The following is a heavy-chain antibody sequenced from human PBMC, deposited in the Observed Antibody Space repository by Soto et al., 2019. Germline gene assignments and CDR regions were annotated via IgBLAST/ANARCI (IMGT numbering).Heavy chain of an antibody. CDR3: AASCVACGGFNYYGMDV. Sequence: QVQLQESGPGLVKPSQTLSLTCTVSGGSISSGGYYWYWIRQHPGKGLEWIGYIYYSGTTYYNPSLKSRVTISVDTSKNQCSLKLSSVTAADTAVYYCAASCVACGGFNYYGMDVWGQGTTVTVSS. V-gene: IGHV4-31*03. J-gene: IGHJ6*02. CDR2: IYYSGTT. D-gene: IGHD2-21*01. CDR1: GGSISSGGYY.